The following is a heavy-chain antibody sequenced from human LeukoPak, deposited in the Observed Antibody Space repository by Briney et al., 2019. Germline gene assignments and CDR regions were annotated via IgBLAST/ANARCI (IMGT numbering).Heavy chain of an antibody. CDR1: GFTFSSYG. J-gene: IGHJ4*02. CDR3: ARVLLLGGDLSLYRPSDY. CDR2: ISYDGSNK. D-gene: IGHD3-16*01. V-gene: IGHV3-30*03. Sequence: PGRSLRLSCAASGFTFSSYGMHWVRQAPGKGLEWVAVISYDGSNKYYADSVKGRFTISRDNAQNSLYLQMNSLRAEDTAMYFCARVLLLGGDLSLYRPSDYWGQGTLVTVSS.